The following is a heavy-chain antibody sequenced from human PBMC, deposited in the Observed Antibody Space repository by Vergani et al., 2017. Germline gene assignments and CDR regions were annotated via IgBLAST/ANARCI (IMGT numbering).Heavy chain of an antibody. CDR2: ISSSGSTI. CDR1: GFTFSNAW. CDR3: TTIFGAY. J-gene: IGHJ4*02. Sequence: EVQLVESGGGLVKPGGSLRLSCAASGFTFSNAWMSWVRQAPGKGLEWVSYISSSGSTIYYADSVKGRFTISRDDSKSIAYLQMNSLKTEDTAVYYCTTIFGAYWGQGTLVTVSS. D-gene: IGHD3-3*01. V-gene: IGHV3-48*01.